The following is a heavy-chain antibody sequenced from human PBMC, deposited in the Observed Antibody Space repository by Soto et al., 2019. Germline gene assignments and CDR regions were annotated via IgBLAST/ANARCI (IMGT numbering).Heavy chain of an antibody. Sequence: GGSLRLSCAASGFTVSSNYMTWVRQAPGKGLEWVSVIHSDGATYYADSVKGRFTISRDTSQNTLHLQMSSLRAEGTAVYYCARWYGVGVAANCFDPWGQGTLVTVSS. CDR2: IHSDGAT. J-gene: IGHJ5*02. CDR1: GFTVSSNY. V-gene: IGHV3-53*01. CDR3: ARWYGVGVAANCFDP. D-gene: IGHD6-19*01.